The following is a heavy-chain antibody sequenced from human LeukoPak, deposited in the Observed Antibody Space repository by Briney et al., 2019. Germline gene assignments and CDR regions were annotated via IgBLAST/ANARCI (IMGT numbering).Heavy chain of an antibody. CDR3: AKAAGRWGRYFDY. CDR2: ISWDGGST. CDR1: GFTFDDYT. Sequence: PGGSLRLSCAASGFTFDDYTMHWVRQAPGKGLEWVSLISWDGGSTYYADSVKGRFTISRDNSKNSLYLQMNSLRAEDTAVYYCAKAAGRWGRYFDYWGQGTLVTVSS. V-gene: IGHV3-43*01. J-gene: IGHJ4*02. D-gene: IGHD7-27*01.